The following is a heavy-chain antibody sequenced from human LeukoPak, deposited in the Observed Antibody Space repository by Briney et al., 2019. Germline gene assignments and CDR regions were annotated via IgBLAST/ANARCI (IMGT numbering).Heavy chain of an antibody. CDR3: AKDLQYYYGSGSYDTYFDY. J-gene: IGHJ4*02. CDR2: ISYDGSNK. CDR1: GFTFSSYG. D-gene: IGHD3-10*01. V-gene: IGHV3-30*18. Sequence: GRSLRLSCAASGFTFSSYGMHWVRQAPGKGLEWVAVISYDGSNKYYADSVKGRFTISRDNSKNTLYLQMNSLRAEDTAVYYCAKDLQYYYGSGSYDTYFDYWGQGTLVTVSS.